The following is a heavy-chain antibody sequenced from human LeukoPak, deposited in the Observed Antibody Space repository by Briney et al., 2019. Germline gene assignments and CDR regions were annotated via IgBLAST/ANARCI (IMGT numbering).Heavy chain of an antibody. V-gene: IGHV1-2*02. D-gene: IGHD3-16*02. Sequence: ASVKVSCKASGYTFSGYYMHWVRQAPGQGLEWMGWINPNSGGTNYAQKFQGRVTMTRDTSISTAYMELSRLRSEDTAVYYCARAMITFGGVIVDAFDIWGQGTMVTVSS. CDR2: INPNSGGT. J-gene: IGHJ3*02. CDR3: ARAMITFGGVIVDAFDI. CDR1: GYTFSGYY.